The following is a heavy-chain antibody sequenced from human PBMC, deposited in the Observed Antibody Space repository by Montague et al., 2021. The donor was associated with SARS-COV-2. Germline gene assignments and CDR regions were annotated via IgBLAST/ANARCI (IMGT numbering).Heavy chain of an antibody. J-gene: IGHJ5*01. Sequence: SETRSLTCAVYGGSITESSWTWIRQVPGKGLEWLGEVDPRGGATHRPSLRDRLPVSVDRPKNQVSLSLTSVNAADTAVYFCARVNKGYYQYPGGLSWFDPWGQGTLVIVST. D-gene: IGHD3-10*01. V-gene: IGHV4-34*01. CDR3: ARVNKGYYQYPGGLSWFDP. CDR1: GGSITESS. CDR2: VDPRGGA.